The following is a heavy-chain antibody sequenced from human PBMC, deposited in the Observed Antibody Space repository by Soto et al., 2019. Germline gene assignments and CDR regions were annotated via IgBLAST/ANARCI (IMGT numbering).Heavy chain of an antibody. Sequence: QVQLQESGPGLVKPSGTLSLTCAVSGGSISSSNWWSLVRQPPGKGLEWIGAIYHSGSTNYNPSLKSRVTISVDKSKNQFSLKLSSVTAADTAVYYCARDSGVGATTGSRYYGMDVWGQGTTVTVSS. CDR2: IYHSGST. J-gene: IGHJ6*02. CDR3: ARDSGVGATTGSRYYGMDV. CDR1: GGSISSSNW. D-gene: IGHD1-26*01. V-gene: IGHV4-4*02.